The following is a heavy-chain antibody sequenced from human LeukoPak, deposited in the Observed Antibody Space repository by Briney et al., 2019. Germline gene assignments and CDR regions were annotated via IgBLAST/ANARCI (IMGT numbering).Heavy chain of an antibody. J-gene: IGHJ4*02. CDR2: INPKGDYT. CDR1: GYTFDRYG. D-gene: IGHD5-24*01. CDR3: AREWYGRDGYAVIDY. Sequence: ASVKVSCKGSGYTFDRYGVTWVRQAPGQGLEWLGMINPKGDYTKYARNFQGRLTVTSDTSTNTVYMELSSLRSDDTAVYYCAREWYGRDGYAVIDYWGQGTLVTVSS. V-gene: IGHV1-46*02.